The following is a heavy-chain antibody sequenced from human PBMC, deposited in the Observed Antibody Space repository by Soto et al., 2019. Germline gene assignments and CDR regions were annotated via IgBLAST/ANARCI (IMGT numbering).Heavy chain of an antibody. J-gene: IGHJ5*02. D-gene: IGHD2-2*01. Sequence: EVQLLESGGGLVQPGGSLRLSCAASGFTFSSYAMSWVRQAPGKGPECISLISGTGVPTLYAESVKGRFSVSRDNSKNSMFLEMNNLRGDDTSIYYCAKSFVSSASCCFVCVIPGGTGTVVTFSS. V-gene: IGHV3-23*01. CDR2: ISGTGVPT. CDR3: AKSFVSSASCCFVCVIP. CDR1: GFTFSSYA.